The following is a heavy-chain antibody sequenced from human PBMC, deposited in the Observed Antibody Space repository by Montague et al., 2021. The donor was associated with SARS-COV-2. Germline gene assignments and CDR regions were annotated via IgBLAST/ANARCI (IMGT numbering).Heavy chain of an antibody. Sequence: ETLSLTCAVHGTSFSGYYWNWIRQPPGKGLEWIGEINHGGSTKYSPSLKSRLTISADTSKNQFSLKLTSVAAADTAVYYCARLRDGVVPSPILGVGPYYSYYYMDVWGRGPTVTVSS. V-gene: IGHV4-34*01. CDR1: GTSFSGYY. CDR2: INHGGST. CDR3: ARLRDGVVPSPILGVGPYYSYYYMDV. J-gene: IGHJ6*03. D-gene: IGHD3-10*01.